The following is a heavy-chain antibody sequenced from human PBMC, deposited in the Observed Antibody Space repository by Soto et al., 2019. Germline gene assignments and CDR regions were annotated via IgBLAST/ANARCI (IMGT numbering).Heavy chain of an antibody. CDR3: AKNVVDRGADS. V-gene: IGHV3-30-3*01. J-gene: IGHJ4*02. CDR1: GFTFSSYA. Sequence: PGGSLRLSCAASGFTFSSYAMYWVRQAPGKGLEWVAVISYDGSNKYYADSVKGRFTISRDNSKNTLYLQMNSLRAEDTAIYYCAKNVVDRGADSWGQGTVVTVSS. D-gene: IGHD1-1*01. CDR2: ISYDGSNK.